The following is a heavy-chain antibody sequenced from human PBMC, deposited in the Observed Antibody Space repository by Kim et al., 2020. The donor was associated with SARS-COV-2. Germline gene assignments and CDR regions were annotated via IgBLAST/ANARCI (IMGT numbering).Heavy chain of an antibody. CDR1: GGSISSGGYY. CDR2: IYYSGST. D-gene: IGHD2-2*01. J-gene: IGHJ5*02. Sequence: SETLSLTCTVSGGSISSGGYYWSWIRQHPGKGLEWIGYIYYSGSTYYNPSLKSRVTISVDTSKNQFSLKLSSVTAADTAVYYCARETVPAATGHWFDPWGQGTLVTVSS. CDR3: ARETVPAATGHWFDP. V-gene: IGHV4-31*03.